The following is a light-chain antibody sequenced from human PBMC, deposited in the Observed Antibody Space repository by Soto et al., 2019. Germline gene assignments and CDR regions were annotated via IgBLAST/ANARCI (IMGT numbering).Light chain of an antibody. CDR1: QSVLYSSDNKNY. J-gene: IGKJ1*01. V-gene: IGKV4-1*01. CDR3: QQSYSTWT. Sequence: NCKSSQSVLYSSDNKNYLSWYQQKPGQPPRLLIYWASTRESGVPERFSGSGCGTDFTLTISSLQAEDAAVYYCQQSYSTWTFGQGTKVDIK. CDR2: WAS.